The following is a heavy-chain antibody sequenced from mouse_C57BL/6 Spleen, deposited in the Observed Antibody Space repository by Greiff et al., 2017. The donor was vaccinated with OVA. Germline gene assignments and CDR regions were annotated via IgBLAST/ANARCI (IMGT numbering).Heavy chain of an antibody. Sequence: QVQLKESGAELARPGASVKLSCKASGYTFTSYGISWVKQRTGQGLEWIGEIYPRSGNTYYNEKFKGKATLTADKSSSTAYMELRSLTSEDSAVYFCARFRPIYDGYYGYFDVWGTGTTVTVSS. CDR2: IYPRSGNT. D-gene: IGHD2-3*01. CDR3: ARFRPIYDGYYGYFDV. J-gene: IGHJ1*03. CDR1: GYTFTSYG. V-gene: IGHV1-81*01.